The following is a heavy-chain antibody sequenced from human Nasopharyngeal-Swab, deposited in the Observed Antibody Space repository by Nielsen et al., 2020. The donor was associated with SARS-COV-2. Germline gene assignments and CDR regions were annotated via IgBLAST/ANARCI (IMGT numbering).Heavy chain of an antibody. J-gene: IGHJ6*03. CDR2: INDRGSG. CDR1: RGTHNGFH. V-gene: IGHV4-34*01. CDR3: ARGRDAYYYMDV. Sequence: SETLSLTCVVFRGTHNGFHRKWISQTPGKGLEWIGEINDRGSGNYNPSLRSRVTISAGTSNIQLSLKLISVTAADTAVYYCARGRDAYYYMDVWGDGTTVTVSS.